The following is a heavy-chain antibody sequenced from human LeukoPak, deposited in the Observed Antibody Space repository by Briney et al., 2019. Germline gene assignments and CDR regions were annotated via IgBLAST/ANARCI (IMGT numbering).Heavy chain of an antibody. CDR2: ISGSGGST. Sequence: RGSLRLSCAASGFTFSSYGMTWVSQAPGKGLEWVSAISGSGGSTSYADSVKGRFTISGDNSKNTLYLQMNSLRADDTAVYYCAHGSSSSATKNYFDYWGQGTLVTVSS. V-gene: IGHV3-23*01. CDR3: AHGSSSSATKNYFDY. CDR1: GFTFSSYG. J-gene: IGHJ4*02. D-gene: IGHD6-6*01.